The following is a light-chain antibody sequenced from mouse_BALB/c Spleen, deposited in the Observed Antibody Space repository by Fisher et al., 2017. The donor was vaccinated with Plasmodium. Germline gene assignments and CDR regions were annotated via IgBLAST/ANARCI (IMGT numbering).Light chain of an antibody. V-gene: IGKV5-45*01. CDR3: WQGTHFPLT. Sequence: DIVITQSPATLSVTPGDRVSLSCRASQSINNYLHWYQQKSHESPRLLVKYASQSISGIPSRFTGSGSGTDFTLKISRVEAEDLGVYYCWQGTHFPLTFGAGTKLELK. CDR1: QSINNY. CDR2: YAS. J-gene: IGKJ5*01.